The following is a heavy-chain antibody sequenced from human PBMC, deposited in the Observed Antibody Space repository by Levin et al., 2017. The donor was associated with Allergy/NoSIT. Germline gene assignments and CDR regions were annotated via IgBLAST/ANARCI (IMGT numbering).Heavy chain of an antibody. CDR3: ARMAGYGSGSYYYGMDV. Sequence: GESLKISCAASGFTFSSYDMHWVRQATGKGLEWVSAIGTAGDTYYPGSVKGRFTISRENAKNSLYLQMNSLRAGDTAVYYCARMAGYGSGSYYYGMDVWGQGTTVTVSS. CDR2: IGTAGDT. CDR1: GFTFSSYD. D-gene: IGHD3-10*01. J-gene: IGHJ6*02. V-gene: IGHV3-13*01.